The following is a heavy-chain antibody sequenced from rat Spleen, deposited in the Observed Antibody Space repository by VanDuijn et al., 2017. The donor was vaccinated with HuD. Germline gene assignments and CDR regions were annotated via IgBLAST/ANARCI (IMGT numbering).Heavy chain of an antibody. CDR3: VRHGYTRYYFDY. CDR1: GFTFSDYY. V-gene: IGHV5-25*01. Sequence: EVQLAGSGGGLVQPGRSLKLSCAASGFTFSDYYMAWVRQAPTKGLEWVASISSGGGGTYYADSVEGRFTISRDNAKSTLYLQMDSLRSEDTATYYCVRHGYTRYYFDYWGQGVMVTVSS. CDR2: ISSGGGGT. J-gene: IGHJ2*01. D-gene: IGHD1-9*01.